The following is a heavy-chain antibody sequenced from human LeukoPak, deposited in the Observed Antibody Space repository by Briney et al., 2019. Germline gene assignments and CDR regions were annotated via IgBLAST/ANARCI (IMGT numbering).Heavy chain of an antibody. D-gene: IGHD2-15*01. CDR1: GFTVSSNY. V-gene: IGHV3-53*01. CDR3: ARERRYCSGDNCYSGFDY. J-gene: IGHJ4*02. CDR2: IYRGGST. Sequence: GGSLRLSCAASGFTVSSNYLNWVRQAPGKGLEWVSVIYRGGSTYYADSVRGRFTVSRDNSTNTLYLQMNSLRVEDTAVYYCARERRYCSGDNCYSGFDYWGQGTLVTVSS.